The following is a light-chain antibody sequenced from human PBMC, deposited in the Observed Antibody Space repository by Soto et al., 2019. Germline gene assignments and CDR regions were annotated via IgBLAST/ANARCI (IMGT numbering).Light chain of an antibody. CDR3: SSYAGSNLYV. CDR2: EVN. J-gene: IGLJ1*01. V-gene: IGLV2-8*01. CDR1: RSDVGGYDY. Sequence: QSVLTQPPSASGSPGQSVTISCTGTRSDVGGYDYVSWYQQHPGKAPKLMIYEVNKRPSGVPDRFSGSKSGNTASLTVSGLQAEDEADYYCSSYAGSNLYVFGTGTKLTVL.